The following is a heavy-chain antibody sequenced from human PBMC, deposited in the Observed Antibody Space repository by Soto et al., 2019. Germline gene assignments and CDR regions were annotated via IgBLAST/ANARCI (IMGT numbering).Heavy chain of an antibody. V-gene: IGHV1-46*03. J-gene: IGHJ3*02. CDR1: GYTFRNFG. Sequence: EASVKVSCKASGYTFRNFGISWVRQAPGQGLEWMGIINPSGGSTSYAQKFQGRVTMTRDTSTSTVYMELSSLRSEDTAVYYCARDSSSGYAFDIWGQGTMVTVSS. CDR3: ARDSSSGYAFDI. CDR2: INPSGGST. D-gene: IGHD6-19*01.